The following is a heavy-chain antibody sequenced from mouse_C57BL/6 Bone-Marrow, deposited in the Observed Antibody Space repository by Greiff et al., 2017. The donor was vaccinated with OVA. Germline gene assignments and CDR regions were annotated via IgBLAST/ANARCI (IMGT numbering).Heavy chain of an antibody. CDR1: GYAFSSSW. Sequence: QVQLKQSGPELVKPGASVKISCKASGYAFSSSWMNWVKQRPGKGLEWIGRIYPGDGDTNYNGKFKGKATLTADKSSSTAYMQLSSLTSEGSAVYFCAGWLQMDDWGKGTTVTVSS. CDR2: IYPGDGDT. J-gene: IGHJ4*01. V-gene: IGHV1-82*01. D-gene: IGHD2-2*01. CDR3: AGWLQMDD.